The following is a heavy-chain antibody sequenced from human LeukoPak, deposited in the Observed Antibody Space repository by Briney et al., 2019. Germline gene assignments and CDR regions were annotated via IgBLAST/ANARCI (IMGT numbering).Heavy chain of an antibody. Sequence: PSETLSLTCTVSGGSISTNNYNWGWIRQPPGKGLEWIGSINYSGSTNYNPSLKSRVTMSVDASKNQFTLKLSSVTAADTAVYYCEPAPRTQKEKEFDYWGQGTLVTVSS. CDR3: EPAPRTQKEKEFDY. CDR1: GGSISTNNYN. J-gene: IGHJ4*02. CDR2: INYSGST. D-gene: IGHD3/OR15-3a*01. V-gene: IGHV4-39*01.